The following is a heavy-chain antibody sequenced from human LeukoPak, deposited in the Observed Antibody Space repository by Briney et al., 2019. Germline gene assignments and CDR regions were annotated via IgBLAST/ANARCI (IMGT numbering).Heavy chain of an antibody. CDR2: IYNNEST. CDR1: GDAVYY. Sequence: MLSETLSLTCTVSGDAVYYWNWIRQPAGKGLEWIGRIYNNESTWSNPSLKSRVSMSIDTSKNQFSLKLSSVTAADAAVYYCARDIGNHFGVLDHYYYDYWGPGTLVPVSS. J-gene: IGHJ4*02. CDR3: ARDIGNHFGVLDHYYYDY. D-gene: IGHD4/OR15-4a*01. V-gene: IGHV4-4*07.